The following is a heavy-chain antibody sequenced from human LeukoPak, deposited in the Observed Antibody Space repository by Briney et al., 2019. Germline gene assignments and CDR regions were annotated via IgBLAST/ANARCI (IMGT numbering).Heavy chain of an antibody. Sequence: SETLSLTCAVYGGSFSGYYWSWIRQPPGKGLEWIGEINHSGSTNYNPSLKSRVTISVDTSKNQFSPKLSSVTAADTAVYYCARVRGTGYHRLFDYWGQGTLVTVSS. CDR2: INHSGST. V-gene: IGHV4-34*01. CDR3: ARVRGTGYHRLFDY. CDR1: GGSFSGYY. D-gene: IGHD3-9*01. J-gene: IGHJ4*02.